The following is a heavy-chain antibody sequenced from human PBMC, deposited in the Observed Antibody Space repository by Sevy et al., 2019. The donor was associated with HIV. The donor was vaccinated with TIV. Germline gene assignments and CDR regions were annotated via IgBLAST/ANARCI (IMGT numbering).Heavy chain of an antibody. CDR3: TRSVTTIY. V-gene: IGHV3-49*04. CDR2: IRNKEYKGIT. CDR1: GFAFSDYA. J-gene: IGHJ4*02. Sequence: GGSLRLSCTGSGFAFSDYALSWVRQAPGKGLEWVGFIRNKEYKGITEYAGSVKGRFFISRDDSKSVAYLDMNNLKTADPGLYYCTRSVTTIYWGRGTLVTVFS. D-gene: IGHD4-4*01.